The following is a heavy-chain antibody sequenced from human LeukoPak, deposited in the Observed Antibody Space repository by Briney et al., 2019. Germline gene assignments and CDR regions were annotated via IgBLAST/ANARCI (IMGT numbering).Heavy chain of an antibody. J-gene: IGHJ3*02. CDR1: GYTFTSYG. Sequence: ASVKVSCKASGYTFTSYGISWVRQAPGQGLEWMGWISAYNGNTNYAQKLQGRVTMTTDTSTSTAYMELRSLRSDDTAVYYCARERYYGDLHDAFDIWGQGTMVTVSS. CDR2: ISAYNGNT. D-gene: IGHD4-17*01. CDR3: ARERYYGDLHDAFDI. V-gene: IGHV1-18*01.